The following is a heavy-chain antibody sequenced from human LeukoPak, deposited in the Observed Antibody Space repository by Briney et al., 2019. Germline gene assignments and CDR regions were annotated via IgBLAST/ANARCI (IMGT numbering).Heavy chain of an antibody. CDR1: GYTFTSYY. D-gene: IGHD3-22*01. Sequence: ASVKVSCKASGYTFTSYYVHWVRQAPGQGLEWMGIINPSGGRTSYAQKFQGRVTMTRDTSTSTVYMELSSLRSEDTAVYHCARGYYFDNSGYYARDPWGQGTLVTVSS. V-gene: IGHV1-46*01. CDR3: ARGYYFDNSGYYARDP. CDR2: INPSGGRT. J-gene: IGHJ5*02.